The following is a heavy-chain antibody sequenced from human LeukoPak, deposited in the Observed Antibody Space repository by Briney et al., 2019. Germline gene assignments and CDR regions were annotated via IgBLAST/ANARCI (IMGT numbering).Heavy chain of an antibody. V-gene: IGHV4-34*01. D-gene: IGHD5-12*01. J-gene: IGHJ4*02. CDR1: GGSFSGYY. CDR3: ARGLKLRWLQSTPFDY. Sequence: SETLSLTCAVYGGSFSGYYLSWIRQPPGKGLEWIGEINHSGSTNYNPSLKSRVTISVDTSKNQFSLKLSSVTAADTAVYYCARGLKLRWLQSTPFDYWGQGTLVTVSS. CDR2: INHSGST.